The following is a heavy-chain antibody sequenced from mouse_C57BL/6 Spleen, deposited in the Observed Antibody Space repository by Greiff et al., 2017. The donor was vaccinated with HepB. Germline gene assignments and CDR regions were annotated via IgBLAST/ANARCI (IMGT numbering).Heavy chain of an antibody. J-gene: IGHJ3*01. CDR2: ISDGGSYT. D-gene: IGHD2-9*01. Sequence: EVQRVESGGGLVKPGGSLKLSCAASGFTFSSYAMSWVRQTPEKRLEWVATISDGGSYTYYPDNVKGRFTISRDNAKNNLYLQMSHLKSEDTAMYYCARSPTMVTTSWFAYWGQGTLVTVSA. CDR3: ARSPTMVTTSWFAY. V-gene: IGHV5-4*01. CDR1: GFTFSSYA.